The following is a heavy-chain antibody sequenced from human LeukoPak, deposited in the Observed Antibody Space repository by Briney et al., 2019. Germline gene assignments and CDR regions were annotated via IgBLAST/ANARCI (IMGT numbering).Heavy chain of an antibody. Sequence: GGSLRLSCAASGFTFSSYAMSWVRQAPGKGLEWVSAISGSGGSTYYAGSVKGRFTISRDNSKNTLYLQMNSLRAEDTAVYYCARGQYYYDSSGNNWFDPWGQGTLVTVSS. D-gene: IGHD3-22*01. J-gene: IGHJ5*02. CDR2: ISGSGGST. V-gene: IGHV3-23*01. CDR1: GFTFSSYA. CDR3: ARGQYYYDSSGNNWFDP.